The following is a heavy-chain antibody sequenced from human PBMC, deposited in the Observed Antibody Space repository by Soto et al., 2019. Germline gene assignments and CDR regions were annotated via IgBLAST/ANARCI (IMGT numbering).Heavy chain of an antibody. J-gene: IGHJ4*02. Sequence: GGSLRLSCAASGFTFSSYSMNWVRQAPGKGLEWVSSISSSSSYIYYADSVKGRFTISRDNAKNSLYLQMNSLRAEDTAVYYCARGKLYYYDSSGYLYYFDYWGQGTLVTVS. V-gene: IGHV3-21*01. D-gene: IGHD3-22*01. CDR3: ARGKLYYYDSSGYLYYFDY. CDR2: ISSSSSYI. CDR1: GFTFSSYS.